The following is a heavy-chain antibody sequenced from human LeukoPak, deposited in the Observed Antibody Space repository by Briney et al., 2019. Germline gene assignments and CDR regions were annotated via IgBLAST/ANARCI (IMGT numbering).Heavy chain of an antibody. CDR2: ISGSGGST. V-gene: IGHV3-23*01. J-gene: IGHJ4*02. CDR3: AKAPWLQWEFDY. CDR1: GFTFSSYA. Sequence: PGGSLRLPCAASGFTFSSYAMSWVRQAPGKGLEWVSAISGSGGSTYYADSVKGRFTISRDNAKNTLYLQMNSLRAEDTAVYYCAKAPWLQWEFDYWGQGTLVTVSS. D-gene: IGHD5-24*01.